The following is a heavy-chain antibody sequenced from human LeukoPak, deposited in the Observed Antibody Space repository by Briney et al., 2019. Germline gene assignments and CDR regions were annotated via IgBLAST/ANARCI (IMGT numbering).Heavy chain of an antibody. V-gene: IGHV3-7*05. Sequence: GGSLRLSCGVSGFTFSNYWMSWVRQAPGKGLEWVANIKQDGSDTYYLDSVRGRFTISRDNAKNSLYLQMNSLRGEDTAVYYCASASWIHLWSQNFDYWGRGTLVTVSS. CDR3: ASASWIHLWSQNFDY. J-gene: IGHJ4*02. CDR2: IKQDGSDT. CDR1: GFTFSNYW. D-gene: IGHD5-18*01.